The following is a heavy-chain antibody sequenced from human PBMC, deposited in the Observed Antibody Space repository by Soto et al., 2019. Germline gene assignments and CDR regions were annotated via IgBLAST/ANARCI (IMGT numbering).Heavy chain of an antibody. V-gene: IGHV1-69*01. CDR2: IIPIFGTA. J-gene: IGHJ2*01. D-gene: IGHD2-15*01. CDR1: GGTFSSYA. Sequence: QVQLVQSGAEVKKPGSSVKVSCKASGGTFSSYAISWVRQAPGQGLEWMGGIIPIFGTANYAQKFQGRVTSTADESTGTAYRELSSRRSEDTAVDYCARVAPAKDIVGEGDATKHWYFELWGRGTQVTVSS. CDR3: ARVAPAKDIVGEGDATKHWYFEL.